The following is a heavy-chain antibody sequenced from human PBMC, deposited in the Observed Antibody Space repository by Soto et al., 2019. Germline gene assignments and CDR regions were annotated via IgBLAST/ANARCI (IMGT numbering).Heavy chain of an antibody. D-gene: IGHD6-6*01. V-gene: IGHV2-26*01. CDR3: ARIDQARLI. J-gene: IGHJ4*02. CDR1: GFSLSNVRMG. CDR2: IFSNDVK. Sequence: SGPTLVNPTETLTLTCTVSGFSLSNVRMGVSWIRQPPGKALEWLAHIFSNDVKSYSASVRSRLTVSKGTPRSQVVLTMTNMDPVDTGTYYCARIDQARLIWGQGALVTVSS.